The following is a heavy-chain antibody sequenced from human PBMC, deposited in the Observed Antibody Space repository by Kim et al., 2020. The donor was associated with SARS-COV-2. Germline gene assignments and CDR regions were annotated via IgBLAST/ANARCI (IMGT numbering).Heavy chain of an antibody. V-gene: IGHV3-9*01. D-gene: IGHD5-18*01. J-gene: IGHJ4*02. Sequence: GGSLRLSCAASGFTFDDYAMHWVRQAPGKGLEWVSGISWNSGSIGYADSVKGRFTISRDNAKNSLYLQMNSLRAEDTALYYCAKDLQDGGYSYAGIDYWGQGTLVTVSS. CDR3: AKDLQDGGYSYAGIDY. CDR2: ISWNSGSI. CDR1: GFTFDDYA.